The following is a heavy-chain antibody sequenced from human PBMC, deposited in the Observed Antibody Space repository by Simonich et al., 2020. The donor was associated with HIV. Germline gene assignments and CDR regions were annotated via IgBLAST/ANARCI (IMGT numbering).Heavy chain of an antibody. CDR3: ARALAAAGTMELYFDY. J-gene: IGHJ4*02. CDR1: GYTFTSYY. CDR2: INPSGGST. Sequence: QVQLVQSGAEVKKPGASVKGSCKASGYTFTSYYMHWVRQAPGQGLEWMGIINPSGGSTSYAQKLQGRVTRTRDTSTSTVYMGLSSLRSEDTAVYYCARALAAAGTMELYFDYWGQGTLVTVSS. D-gene: IGHD6-13*01. V-gene: IGHV1-46*01.